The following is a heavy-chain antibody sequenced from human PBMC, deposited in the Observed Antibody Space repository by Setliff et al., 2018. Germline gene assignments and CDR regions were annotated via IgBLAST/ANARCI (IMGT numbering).Heavy chain of an antibody. V-gene: IGHV4-39*01. CDR3: ARKMSPPGMARERGFNWLDP. CDR2: IFYDGNS. Sequence: PSETLSLTCSASGGPISSSSYYWVWLRQPPGKGLEWIGAIFYDGNSYYNPSLKGRFTMSVDTSKNVFSLKLRSVTAADTSVYYCARKMSPPGMARERGFNWLDPWGQGTLVTVSS. CDR1: GGPISSSSYY. D-gene: IGHD3-10*01. J-gene: IGHJ5*02.